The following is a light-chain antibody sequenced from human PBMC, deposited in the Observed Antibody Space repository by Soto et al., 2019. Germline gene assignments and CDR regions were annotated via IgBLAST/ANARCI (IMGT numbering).Light chain of an antibody. J-gene: IGKJ2*01. CDR3: QQYNIFPYT. CDR2: KAS. Sequence: DIQMTQSPSTLSASVGDRVTITCRASQSISTWLAWYQQKPGKAPKLLIYKASSLEIGVPSRFSGSGSGTEFTLTISSLQPEDFATFYCQQYNIFPYTFGQGTKLEIK. CDR1: QSISTW. V-gene: IGKV1-5*03.